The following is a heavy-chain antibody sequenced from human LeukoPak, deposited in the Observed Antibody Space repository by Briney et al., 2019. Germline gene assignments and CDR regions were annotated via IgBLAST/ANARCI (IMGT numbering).Heavy chain of an antibody. V-gene: IGHV3-23*01. Sequence: GGSLRLSCAASGFTFSSYAMSWVRQAPGKGLERVSAISGSGGSTYYADSVKGRFTLSRDNSKNTLYLQMNSLRAEDTAVYYCAKVQTSDYDFWSGYYGWDYWGQGTLVTVSS. D-gene: IGHD3-3*01. CDR2: ISGSGGST. J-gene: IGHJ4*02. CDR1: GFTFSSYA. CDR3: AKVQTSDYDFWSGYYGWDY.